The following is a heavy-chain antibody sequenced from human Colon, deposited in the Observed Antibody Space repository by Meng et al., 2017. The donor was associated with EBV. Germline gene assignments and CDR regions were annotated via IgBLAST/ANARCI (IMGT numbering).Heavy chain of an antibody. D-gene: IGHD2-21*01. V-gene: IGHV4-4*02. CDR1: GGSISSGDW. J-gene: IGHJ4*02. Sequence: QVQLLESAQGLGKPSGTLALTGYVFGGSISSGDWWSGVRQPPGKGLEWIGEVYHTGSTKYNPSLKSRLTISVDKSKNQFSLNLTYVTAADTAVYYCARVWQSLTAFFDSWGQGTLVTVSS. CDR3: ARVWQSLTAFFDS. CDR2: VYHTGST.